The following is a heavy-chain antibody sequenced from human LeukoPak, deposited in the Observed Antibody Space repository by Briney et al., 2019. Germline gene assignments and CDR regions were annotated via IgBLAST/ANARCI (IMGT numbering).Heavy chain of an antibody. CDR1: GGSISSNNW. CDR2: IYHSGSP. J-gene: IGHJ4*02. CDR3: ARENITTWHSCDY. D-gene: IGHD2-2*01. V-gene: IGHV4-4*02. Sequence: PSETLSLTCAVSGGSISSNNWWGWVRQPPGKGLEWIGEIYHSGSPNYNPSLKSRVTISVDKSRNHFSLNLSSVTAADTAVYYCARENITTWHSCDYWGQGTLVPVSS.